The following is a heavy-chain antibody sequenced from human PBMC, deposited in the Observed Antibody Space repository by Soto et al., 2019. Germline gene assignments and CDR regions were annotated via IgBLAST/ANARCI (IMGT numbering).Heavy chain of an antibody. V-gene: IGHV2-5*01. CDR2: IYWNDDK. CDR3: AHRKSSYYGSENTYYYGMDV. D-gene: IGHD3-10*01. J-gene: IGHJ6*02. Sequence: SGPTLVNPTQTLTLTCTFSGFSLSTSGVGVGWIRQPPGKALEWLALIYWNDDKHYSPSLKSSLTITKDTSKNQVVLTMTNMDPVDTATYYCAHRKSSYYGSENTYYYGMDVWGQGTTVTVSS. CDR1: GFSLSTSGVG.